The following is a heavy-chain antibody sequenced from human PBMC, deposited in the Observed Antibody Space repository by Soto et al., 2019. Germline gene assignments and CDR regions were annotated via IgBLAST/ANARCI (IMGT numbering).Heavy chain of an antibody. Sequence: GGSLRLSCAASGFTFSSYAMSWVRQAPGKGLEWVSAISGSGGSTYYADSVKGRFTISRDNSKNTLYLQMNSLRAEDTAVYYCARGDIVVVVAATYAFDIWGQGTMVTVSS. CDR1: GFTFSSYA. J-gene: IGHJ3*02. CDR3: ARGDIVVVVAATYAFDI. D-gene: IGHD2-15*01. CDR2: ISGSGGST. V-gene: IGHV3-23*01.